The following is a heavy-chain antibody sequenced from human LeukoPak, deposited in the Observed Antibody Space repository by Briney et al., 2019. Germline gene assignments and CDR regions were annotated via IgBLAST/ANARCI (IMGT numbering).Heavy chain of an antibody. Sequence: GGSLRLSCAASGFTFSSYAMSWVRQAPGKGLEWVSAISGSGGSTYYADSVKGRFTISRDNSKNTLYLQMNSLRVEDTAVYYCAKARLGLPHYFDYWGQGTLVTVSS. CDR3: AKARLGLPHYFDY. V-gene: IGHV3-23*01. CDR2: ISGSGGST. D-gene: IGHD3-16*01. CDR1: GFTFSSYA. J-gene: IGHJ4*02.